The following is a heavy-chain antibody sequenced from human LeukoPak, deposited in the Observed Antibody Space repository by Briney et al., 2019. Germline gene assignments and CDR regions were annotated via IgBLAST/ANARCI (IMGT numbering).Heavy chain of an antibody. CDR1: GFTFNSYS. V-gene: IGHV3-48*02. Sequence: GGSLRLSCAASGFTFNSYSMNWVRQAPGRGLEWVSYIRSRSSTMYYADSVKGRFTISRDNAKNSLYLEMNSLRDEATAVYYCARGRDYSFWSGYGGFDYWGQGALVTVSS. CDR3: ARGRDYSFWSGYGGFDY. CDR2: IRSRSSTM. D-gene: IGHD3-3*01. J-gene: IGHJ4*02.